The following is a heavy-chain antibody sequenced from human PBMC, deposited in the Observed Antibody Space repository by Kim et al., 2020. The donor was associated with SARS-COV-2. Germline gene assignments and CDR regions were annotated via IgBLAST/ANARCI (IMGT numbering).Heavy chain of an antibody. CDR1: GFTVSSNY. CDR2: IYSGGST. D-gene: IGHD2-2*01. CDR3: ARAPLGYCSSTSCYHP. J-gene: IGHJ5*02. Sequence: GGSLRLSCAASGFTVSSNYMSWVRQAPGKGLEWVSVIYSGGSTYYADSVKGRFTISRDNSKNTLYLQMNSLRAEDTAVYYCARAPLGYCSSTSCYHPWGQGTLGTVSS. V-gene: IGHV3-53*01.